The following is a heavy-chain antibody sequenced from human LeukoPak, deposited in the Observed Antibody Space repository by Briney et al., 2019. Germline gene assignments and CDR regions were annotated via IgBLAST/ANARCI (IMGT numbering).Heavy chain of an antibody. J-gene: IGHJ4*02. V-gene: IGHV1-69*06. Sequence: ASVKVSCKASGGTFSSYAISWVRQAPGQGLGWMGGIIPIFGTANYAQKFQGRVTITADKSTSTAYMELSSLRSEDTAVYYCARDSDDYGASHYFDYWGQGTLVTVSS. CDR2: IIPIFGTA. D-gene: IGHD4-17*01. CDR3: ARDSDDYGASHYFDY. CDR1: GGTFSSYA.